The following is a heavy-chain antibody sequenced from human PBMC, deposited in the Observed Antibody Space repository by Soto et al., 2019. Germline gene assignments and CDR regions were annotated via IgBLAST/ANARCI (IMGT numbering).Heavy chain of an antibody. D-gene: IGHD4-17*01. CDR2: IYHSGST. Sequence: QVQLQESGPGLVKPSGTLSLTCAVSGGSISSSSWWSWVRQPPGKALVWIGAIYHSGSTNYNPSLKSRVTIAVDKSKNQLSLKLSSVTAADTAVYYCGRDTGHQADDYGDYYYYYGMDAWGQGTTVTVAS. J-gene: IGHJ6*02. CDR1: GGSISSSSW. CDR3: GRDTGHQADDYGDYYYYYGMDA. V-gene: IGHV4-4*02.